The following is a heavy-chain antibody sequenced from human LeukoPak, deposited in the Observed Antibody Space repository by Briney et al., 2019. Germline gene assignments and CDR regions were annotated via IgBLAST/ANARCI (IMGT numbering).Heavy chain of an antibody. CDR1: GGSISSYY. D-gene: IGHD3-9*01. CDR3: ARGRVLRYFDWLPWFDP. V-gene: IGHV4-59*12. CDR2: IYYSGST. J-gene: IGHJ5*02. Sequence: SETLSLTCTVSGGSISSYYWSWIRQPPGKGLEWIGYIYYSGSTNYNPSLKSRVTISVDTSKNQFSLKLSSVTAADTAVYYCARGRVLRYFDWLPWFDPWGQGTLVTVSS.